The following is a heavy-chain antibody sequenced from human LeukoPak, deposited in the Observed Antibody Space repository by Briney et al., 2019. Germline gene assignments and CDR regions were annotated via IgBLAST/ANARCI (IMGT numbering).Heavy chain of an antibody. CDR1: GFTFSSYA. V-gene: IGHV3-30*04. CDR3: ARETYCSSTSCYSDYYYGMDV. J-gene: IGHJ6*04. D-gene: IGHD2-2*01. CDR2: ISYDGSNK. Sequence: GGSLRLSCAASGFTFSSYAMHWVRQAPGKGLEGVAVISYDGSNKYYADSVKGRFTISRDNSKNTLYLQMNSLRAEDTAVYYCARETYCSSTSCYSDYYYGMDVWGKGTTVTVSS.